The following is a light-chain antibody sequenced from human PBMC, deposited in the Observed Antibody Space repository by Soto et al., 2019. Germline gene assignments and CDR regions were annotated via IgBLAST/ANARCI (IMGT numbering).Light chain of an antibody. J-gene: IGKJ2*01. V-gene: IGKV2-28*01. Sequence: DIVMTQSPLSLPVIPGEPASISCRSSQSLLHSNGYNYLDWYLQKPGQSPQLLIYLGSNRASGVPDRFSGSGSDTDFTLKISRVEAEDVGVYYCMQALQTPYTFGQGTKLEIK. CDR3: MQALQTPYT. CDR2: LGS. CDR1: QSLLHSNGYNY.